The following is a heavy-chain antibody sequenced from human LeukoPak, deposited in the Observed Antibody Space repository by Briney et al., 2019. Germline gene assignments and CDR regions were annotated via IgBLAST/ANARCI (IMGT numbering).Heavy chain of an antibody. D-gene: IGHD5-24*01. CDR1: GFTFSSYG. V-gene: IGHV3-30*18. Sequence: PGRSLRLSCAASGFTFSSYGMHWVRQAPGKGLEWVAVISYDGSNKYYAVSVKGRFTISRDNSKNTLYLQMNSLRAEDTAVYYCAKDRGDGYNYDYYYGMDVWGQGTTVTVSS. CDR2: ISYDGSNK. CDR3: AKDRGDGYNYDYYYGMDV. J-gene: IGHJ6*02.